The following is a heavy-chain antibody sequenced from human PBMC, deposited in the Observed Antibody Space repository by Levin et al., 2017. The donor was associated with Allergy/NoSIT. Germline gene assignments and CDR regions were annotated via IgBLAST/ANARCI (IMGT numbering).Heavy chain of an antibody. J-gene: IGHJ5*02. CDR2: ISTSATTT. CDR1: GFTFSDYY. Sequence: LSLTCAASGFTFSDYYMSWIRQAPGKGLEWLSYISTSATTTYYADAVQGRFTISRDNAKNPLYLQMNSLRAEDTAVYYCARDAINWGQGDLWGQGSLVTVSS. CDR3: ARDAINWGQGDL. D-gene: IGHD3-16*01. V-gene: IGHV3-11*01.